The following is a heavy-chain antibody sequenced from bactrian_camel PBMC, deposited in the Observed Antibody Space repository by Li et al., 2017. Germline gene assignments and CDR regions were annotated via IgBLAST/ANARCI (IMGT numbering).Heavy chain of an antibody. J-gene: IGHJ6*01. D-gene: IGHD6*01. V-gene: IGHV3S10*01. CDR1: GYNYRSNC. CDR2: IYTNGDT. CDR3: ATEYGGSTRFTFGY. Sequence: DVQLVESGGGSVQAGGSLRLSCAASGYNYRSNCMGWFRQAPGKEREGVARIYTNGDTWYADSVKGRFAISRDNAENTVHLQMNSLKSEDTALYYCATEYGGSTRFTFGYWGQGTQVTVS.